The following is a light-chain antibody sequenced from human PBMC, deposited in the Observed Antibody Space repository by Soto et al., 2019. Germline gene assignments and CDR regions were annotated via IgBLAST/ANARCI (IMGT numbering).Light chain of an antibody. CDR3: QQYNSYSPT. CDR1: QVIGNPY. V-gene: IGKV1-17*01. CDR2: STS. J-gene: IGKJ1*01. Sequence: IQMAQSPSSLSASVGDRFTVTFRSSQVIGNPYIGWYQQRVGRPPKRLIYSTSALQSGVPSRFSGSGSGTEFTLTISSLQPDDFATYYCQQYNSYSPTFGQGTKVDIK.